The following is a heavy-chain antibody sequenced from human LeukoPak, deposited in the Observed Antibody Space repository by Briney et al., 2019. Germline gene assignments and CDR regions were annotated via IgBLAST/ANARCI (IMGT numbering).Heavy chain of an antibody. J-gene: IGHJ4*02. CDR3: AKTRYSSGWSDY. Sequence: PGGSLRLSCAASGFTFSSYAMSWVRQAPGKGLEWVSAISGSGGSTYYAASVKGRFTISRDNSKNTLYLQMNSLRAEDTAVYYCAKTRYSSGWSDYWGQGTLVTVSS. CDR1: GFTFSSYA. V-gene: IGHV3-23*01. CDR2: ISGSGGST. D-gene: IGHD6-19*01.